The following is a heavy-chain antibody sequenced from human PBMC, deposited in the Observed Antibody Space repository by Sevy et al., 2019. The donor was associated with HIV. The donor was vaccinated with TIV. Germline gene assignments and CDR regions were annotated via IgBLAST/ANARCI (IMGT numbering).Heavy chain of an antibody. J-gene: IGHJ4*02. CDR2: IWYDGSNK. CDR3: AKGHRTRYYFDY. CDR1: GFTFSSYG. Sequence: GGSLTLSCAASGFTFSSYGMHWVRHAPGKGLEWVAVIWYDGSNKYYADSVKGRFTISRDNSKNTLYLQMNSLRAEDTAVYYCAKGHRTRYYFDYWGQGTLVTVSS. V-gene: IGHV3-33*06.